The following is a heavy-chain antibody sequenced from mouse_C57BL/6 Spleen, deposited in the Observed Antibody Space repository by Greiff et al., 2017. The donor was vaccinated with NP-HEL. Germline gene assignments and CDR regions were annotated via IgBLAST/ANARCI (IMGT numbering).Heavy chain of an antibody. CDR2: IYPGDGDT. D-gene: IGHD4-1*01. CDR1: GYAFSSYW. Sequence: VQRVESGAELVKPGASVKISCKASGYAFSSYWMNWVKQRPGKGLEWIGQIYPGDGDTNYNGKFKGKATLTADKSSSTAYMQLSSLTSEDSAVYFCARGWDAAMDYWGQGTSVTVSS. CDR3: ARGWDAAMDY. V-gene: IGHV1-80*01. J-gene: IGHJ4*01.